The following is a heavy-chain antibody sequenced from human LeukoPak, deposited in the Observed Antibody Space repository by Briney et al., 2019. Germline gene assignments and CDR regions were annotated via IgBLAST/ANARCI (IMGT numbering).Heavy chain of an antibody. CDR1: GGTFSSYA. J-gene: IGHJ4*02. CDR3: APLIASGPLPTGVFHH. CDR2: IIPIFGTA. Sequence: YSVKVSCKASGGTFSSYAISWVRQAPGQGLEWMGGIIPIFGTANYAQKFQGRVTITTDESTSTAYMELSSLRSEDTAVYYCAPLIASGPLPTGVFHHWGQGTLVPVSS. V-gene: IGHV1-69*05. D-gene: IGHD2-8*02.